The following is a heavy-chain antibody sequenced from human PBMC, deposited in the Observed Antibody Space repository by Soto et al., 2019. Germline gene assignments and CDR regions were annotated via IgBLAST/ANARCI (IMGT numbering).Heavy chain of an antibody. CDR2: ISSSSSTI. Sequence: GGSLRLSCAASGFTFSSYSMNWVRQAPGKGLEWVSYISSSSSTIYYADSVKGRFTISRDNAKNSLYLQMNSLRDEDTVVYYCARDGGYCSGGSCAYYYYYGMDVWGQGTTVTVSS. CDR1: GFTFSSYS. D-gene: IGHD2-15*01. J-gene: IGHJ6*02. V-gene: IGHV3-48*02. CDR3: ARDGGYCSGGSCAYYYYYGMDV.